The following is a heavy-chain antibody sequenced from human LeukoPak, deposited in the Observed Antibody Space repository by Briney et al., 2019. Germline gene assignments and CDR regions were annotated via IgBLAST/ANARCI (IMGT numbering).Heavy chain of an antibody. J-gene: IGHJ5*02. V-gene: IGHV4-39*01. Sequence: SETLSLICTVSGASISNSAYYWLWLRQPPGEGLECIGTVHYSGSTFYNPSLKSRVNISVDTSKNQFSLQLSSAAAADTAVYYCARLFFVIDTWGQGTLVTVSS. CDR3: ARLFFVIDT. CDR2: VHYSGST. CDR1: GASISNSAYY. D-gene: IGHD3-3*01.